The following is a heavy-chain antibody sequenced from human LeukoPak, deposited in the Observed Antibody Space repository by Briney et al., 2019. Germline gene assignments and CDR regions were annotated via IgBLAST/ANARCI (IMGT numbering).Heavy chain of an antibody. CDR3: ARGSLYFDWLFHLDY. V-gene: IGHV1-18*04. CDR2: ISAYNGNT. D-gene: IGHD3-9*01. CDR1: GYTFTSYG. Sequence: ASVKVSCKASGYTFTSYGISWVRQAPGQGLEWMGWISAYNGNTNYAQKLQGRVTMTTDTSTSTAYMELRSLRSDDTAVYYCARGSLYFDWLFHLDYWGQGTLVTVSS. J-gene: IGHJ4*02.